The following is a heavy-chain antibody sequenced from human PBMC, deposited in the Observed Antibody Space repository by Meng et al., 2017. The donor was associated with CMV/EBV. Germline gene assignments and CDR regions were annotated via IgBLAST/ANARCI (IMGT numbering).Heavy chain of an antibody. CDR2: IYPGDSDT. CDR3: ARSGCSSTSCYQGYYYGMDV. CDR1: SYW. V-gene: IGHV5-51*01. D-gene: IGHD2-2*01. J-gene: IGHJ6*02. Sequence: SYWLGWVRQMPGKGLEWMGIIYPGDSDTRYSPSFQGQVTISADKSISTAYLQWSSLKASDTAMYYCARSGCSSTSCYQGYYYGMDVWGQGTTVTVSS.